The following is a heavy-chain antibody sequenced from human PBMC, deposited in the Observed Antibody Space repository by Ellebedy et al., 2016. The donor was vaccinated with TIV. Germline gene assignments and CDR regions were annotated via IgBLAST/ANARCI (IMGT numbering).Heavy chain of an antibody. V-gene: IGHV3-66*01. CDR1: GFSVSSKF. CDR3: ARENHFDY. J-gene: IGHJ4*02. CDR2: IYSGGNA. Sequence: GESLKISCEASGFSVSSKFMSWVRQAPGKGLEWVSVIYSGGNAQYADSVKGRFTISRDNSKNTLYLQMNSLRAEDTAVYYCARENHFDYWGQGTLVTVSA.